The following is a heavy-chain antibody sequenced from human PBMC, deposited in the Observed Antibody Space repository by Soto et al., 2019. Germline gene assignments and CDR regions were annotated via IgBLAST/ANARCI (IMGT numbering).Heavy chain of an antibody. Sequence: EPLKVSYSVSWDRSAGYCSRRILKMTRKGLEWMGIIWPGDSDTTYSPSFQGQVTISADKSISTAYLQWSSLKASDTATYYCATLPTIRMHRPPPDSRGQGTLVTVSS. CDR3: ATLPTIRMHRPPPDS. CDR1: WDRSAGYC. V-gene: IGHV5-51*01. D-gene: IGHD2-21*01. J-gene: IGHJ4*02. CDR2: IWPGDSDT.